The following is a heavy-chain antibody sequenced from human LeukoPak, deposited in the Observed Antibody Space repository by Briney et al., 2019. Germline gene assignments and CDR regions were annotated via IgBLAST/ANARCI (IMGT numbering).Heavy chain of an antibody. V-gene: IGHV3-53*01. CDR1: GFTVSSNY. Sequence: GGSLRLSCAASGFTVSSNYMSWVRQAPGKGLEWVSVIYSGGSTYYADSVKGRFTISRDNSKNTLYLQMNSLRAEDTAVYYCASQSPESGAAAGYWGQGTLVTVSS. D-gene: IGHD6-13*01. J-gene: IGHJ4*02. CDR3: ASQSPESGAAAGY. CDR2: IYSGGST.